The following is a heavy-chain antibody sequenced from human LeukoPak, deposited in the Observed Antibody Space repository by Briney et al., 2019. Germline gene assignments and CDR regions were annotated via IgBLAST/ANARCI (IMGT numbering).Heavy chain of an antibody. V-gene: IGHV3-23*01. CDR3: AKALRITGISHYYFDY. CDR2: ISGSGGST. CDR1: GFTFSSYA. D-gene: IGHD1-20*01. Sequence: QTGGSLRLSCAASGFTFSSYAMSWVRQAPGKGLEWVSAISGSGGSTYYADSVKGRFTISRDNSKNTLYLQMNSLRAEDTAVYYCAKALRITGISHYYFDYWGQGTLVTVSS. J-gene: IGHJ4*02.